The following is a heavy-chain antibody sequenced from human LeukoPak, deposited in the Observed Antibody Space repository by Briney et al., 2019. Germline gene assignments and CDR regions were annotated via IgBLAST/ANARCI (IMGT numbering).Heavy chain of an antibody. CDR1: GFTFSSYG. V-gene: IGHV3-30*02. Sequence: GGSLRLSCAASGFTFSSYGMHWVRQAPGKGLEWVAFIRYDGSNKYYADSVKGRFTISRDNSKNTLYLQMNSLRAEDTAVYYCAKEFGGLYYYDSSGYFDYWGQGTLVTVSS. J-gene: IGHJ4*02. CDR2: IRYDGSNK. CDR3: AKEFGGLYYYDSSGYFDY. D-gene: IGHD3-22*01.